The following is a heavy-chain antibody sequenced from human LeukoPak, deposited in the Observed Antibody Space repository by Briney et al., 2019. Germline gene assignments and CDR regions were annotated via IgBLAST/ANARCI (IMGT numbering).Heavy chain of an antibody. V-gene: IGHV5-51*01. CDR2: IYPGDSDT. CDR3: ARRRGYYDSSGYYLDY. J-gene: IGHJ4*02. CDR1: GYSFTSYW. D-gene: IGHD3-22*01. Sequence: GESLKISFKGSGYSFTSYWIGWVRQMPGKGLEWTGIIYPGDSDTRYSPSFQGQVTISADKSISTAYLQWSSLKASDTAMYYCARRRGYYDSSGYYLDYWGQGTLVTVSS.